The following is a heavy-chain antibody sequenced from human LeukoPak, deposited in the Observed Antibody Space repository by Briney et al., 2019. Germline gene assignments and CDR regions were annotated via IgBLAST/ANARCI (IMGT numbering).Heavy chain of an antibody. D-gene: IGHD1-1*01. CDR2: IYYSGST. Sequence: SETLSLTCTVSGGSISNYYWNWIRQPPGKGLEWIGYIYYSGSTNYNPSLKSRVTISVDTSKNQFSLKLSSVTAADTAVYYCARVVRGTYYYYGMDVWGQGTTVTVSS. V-gene: IGHV4-59*01. J-gene: IGHJ6*02. CDR3: ARVVRGTYYYYGMDV. CDR1: GGSISNYY.